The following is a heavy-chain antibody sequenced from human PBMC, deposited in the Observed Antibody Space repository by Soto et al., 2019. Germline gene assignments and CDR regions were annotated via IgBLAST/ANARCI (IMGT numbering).Heavy chain of an antibody. CDR3: ARISSGWYMGWYFDL. CDR2: IFSNDEK. Sequence: QVTLKESGPVLVKPTETLTLTCTVSGFSLRMGVSWIRQPPGKALEWLAHIFSNDEKSYSTSLKSRLTISKDXSXXQVVLTMTNMDPVDTGTYYCARISSGWYMGWYFDLWGRGTLVTVSS. D-gene: IGHD6-19*01. V-gene: IGHV2-26*01. J-gene: IGHJ2*01. CDR1: GFSLRMG.